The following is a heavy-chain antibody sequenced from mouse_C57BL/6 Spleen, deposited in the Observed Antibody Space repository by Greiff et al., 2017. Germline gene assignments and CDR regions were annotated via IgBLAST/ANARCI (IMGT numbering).Heavy chain of an antibody. CDR3: ARGGYGNYDFDY. V-gene: IGHV1-55*01. D-gene: IGHD2-10*02. J-gene: IGHJ2*01. CDR2: IYPGSGST. Sequence: QVHVKQSGAELVKPGASVKMSCKASGYTFTSYWITWVKQRPGQGLEWIGDIYPGSGSTNYNEKFKSKATLTVDTSSSTAYMQLSSLTSEDSAVYCCARGGYGNYDFDYWGQGTTLTVSS. CDR1: GYTFTSYW.